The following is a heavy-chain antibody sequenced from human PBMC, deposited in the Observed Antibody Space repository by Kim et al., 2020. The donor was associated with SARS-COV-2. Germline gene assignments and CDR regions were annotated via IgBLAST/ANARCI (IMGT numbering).Heavy chain of an antibody. Sequence: QKFQGRVTITADESTSTAYMGLSSLRSEDTAVYYCARARGYSYDLGYFDYWGQGTLVTVSS. V-gene: IGHV1-69*01. D-gene: IGHD5-18*01. CDR3: ARARGYSYDLGYFDY. J-gene: IGHJ4*02.